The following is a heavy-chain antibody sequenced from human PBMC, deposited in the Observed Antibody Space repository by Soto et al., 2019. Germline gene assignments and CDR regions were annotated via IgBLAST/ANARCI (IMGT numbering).Heavy chain of an antibody. Sequence: HPGGSLRLSCSASGFPFSGYAMHWVRQAPGKGLEYFSSISSNGGSTYYADSVKGRFTISRDNSKNTLYLQMSSLRTEDTAVYYCVKAFHSGYPPYYYAMDVWGQGTTVNV. CDR3: VKAFHSGYPPYYYAMDV. CDR2: ISSNGGST. V-gene: IGHV3-64D*08. CDR1: GFPFSGYA. D-gene: IGHD3-22*01. J-gene: IGHJ6*02.